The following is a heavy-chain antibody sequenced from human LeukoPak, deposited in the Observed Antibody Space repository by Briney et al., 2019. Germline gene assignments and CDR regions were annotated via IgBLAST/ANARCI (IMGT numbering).Heavy chain of an antibody. V-gene: IGHV3-48*01. CDR2: INSRSSTI. CDR1: RFTFSNYG. J-gene: IGHJ6*02. CDR3: ARDLGYDWAGNYYYGMDV. D-gene: IGHD3-16*01. Sequence: GGSLRLSCAASRFTFSNYGVNWVRQAPGKGLEWVSYINSRSSTIYYADSVRGRFTISRDNAKNSLYLQMNSLKAEDTAIYYCARDLGYDWAGNYYYGMDVWGQGTTVTVSS.